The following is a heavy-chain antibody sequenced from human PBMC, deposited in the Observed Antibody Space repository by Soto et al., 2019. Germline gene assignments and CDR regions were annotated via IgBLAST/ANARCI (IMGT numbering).Heavy chain of an antibody. J-gene: IGHJ4*02. V-gene: IGHV1-3*01. CDR1: GYTFTSYA. Sequence: QVPLVQSGAEVKKPGASVKVSCKASGYTFTSYAMHWVRQAPGQRLEWMGWINAGNGNTKYSQKFQGRVTITRDTSASTAYRERSSRRSEATVVYYCAGVYFLEEGYSLGGQGGDYWGQGTLVTVSS. D-gene: IGHD5-18*01. CDR2: INAGNGNT. CDR3: AGVYFLEEGYSLGGQGGDY.